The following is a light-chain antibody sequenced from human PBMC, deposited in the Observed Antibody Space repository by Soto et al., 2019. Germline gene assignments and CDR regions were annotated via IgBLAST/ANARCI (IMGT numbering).Light chain of an antibody. CDR1: QSISSW. J-gene: IGKJ1*01. CDR2: AAS. V-gene: IGKV1-5*01. Sequence: DIQMTQSPSTLSASVGDRVTITDRVSQSISSWLAWYQQKPGKAPKLLIYAASTRAAGIAARFSGSGSGTEFTLTISSLQSEDSAVYYCQQYVHWPPGAFGQGTKVDI. CDR3: QQYVHWPPGA.